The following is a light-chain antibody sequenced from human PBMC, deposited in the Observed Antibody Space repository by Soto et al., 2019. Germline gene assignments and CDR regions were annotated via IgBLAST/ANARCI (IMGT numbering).Light chain of an antibody. CDR3: QQRSKWPVT. CDR2: DAS. J-gene: IGKJ4*01. CDR1: QSISEF. V-gene: IGKV3-11*01. Sequence: VVLTQSPATLSWSPGQSATLSCMASQSISEFLAWYQQKPGQPPRLLIYDASNRATGIPARFSGSGSGTDFTLTISSLEAEDFALYYCQQRSKWPVTFGGGTKVDIK.